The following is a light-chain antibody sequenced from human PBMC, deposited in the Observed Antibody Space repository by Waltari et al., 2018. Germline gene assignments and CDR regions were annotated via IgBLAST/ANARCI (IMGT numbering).Light chain of an antibody. Sequence: EIVLTQSPDTLSLSPGERATLPCRASQSVTNSLAWDQQKPGQAPRLLIYSASNRATGVPARFSGSGSGTDCTLTISSLEPEDFAVYYCQQRSNWPRTFGQGTKVEIK. CDR1: QSVTNS. V-gene: IGKV3-11*01. J-gene: IGKJ1*01. CDR3: QQRSNWPRT. CDR2: SAS.